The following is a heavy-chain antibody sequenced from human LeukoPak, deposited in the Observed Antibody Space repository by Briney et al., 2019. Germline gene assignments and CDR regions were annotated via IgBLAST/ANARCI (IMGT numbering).Heavy chain of an antibody. Sequence: SETLSLTCTVSGGSINNYYWSWIRQHPGKGLEWIGYIYYSGSTYYNPSLKSRVTISVDTSKNQFSLKLSSVTAADTAVYYCARDLYCSSTSCPFDIWGQGTMVTVSS. CDR2: IYYSGST. V-gene: IGHV4-59*06. D-gene: IGHD2-2*01. CDR3: ARDLYCSSTSCPFDI. J-gene: IGHJ3*02. CDR1: GGSINNYY.